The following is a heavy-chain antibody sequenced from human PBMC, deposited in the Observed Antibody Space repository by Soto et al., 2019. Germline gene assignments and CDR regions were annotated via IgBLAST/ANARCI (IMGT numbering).Heavy chain of an antibody. Sequence: ASVKVSCKASGDTFTNYHMHWVRQAPGQGFEWMGWINPKAGGTSYARKFRGRVTMTGDTSISTVCIAVSRLTTDDTAVYYCAREGSAWYKEFDFWGQGTLVTVSS. V-gene: IGHV1-2*02. D-gene: IGHD6-19*01. CDR3: AREGSAWYKEFDF. CDR2: INPKAGGT. J-gene: IGHJ4*02. CDR1: GDTFTNYH.